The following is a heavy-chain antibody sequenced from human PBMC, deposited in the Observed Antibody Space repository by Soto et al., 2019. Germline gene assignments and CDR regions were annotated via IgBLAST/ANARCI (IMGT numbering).Heavy chain of an antibody. J-gene: IGHJ4*02. CDR3: ARDSQYSTDWQRFDS. D-gene: IGHD6-6*01. V-gene: IGHV1-18*01. CDR1: GYTFTNYA. CDR2: VNTYNGNP. Sequence: QVQLVQSGVEVKKPGASVKVSCKASGYTFTNYAISWVRQAPGRGLEWMGWVNTYNGNPNYAQIFQGRVTMTTDTSTGTACMELRSLKSDDSAINYCARDSQYSTDWQRFDSWGQGTLVTVSS.